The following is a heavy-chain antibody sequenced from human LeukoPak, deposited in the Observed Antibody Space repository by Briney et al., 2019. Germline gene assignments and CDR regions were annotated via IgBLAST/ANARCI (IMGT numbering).Heavy chain of an antibody. CDR3: AKDHMFRQRLSGSKGLDS. J-gene: IGHJ4*02. CDR2: IDPSGGLT. V-gene: IGHV1-46*01. CDR1: GYTFTSYY. D-gene: IGHD1-26*01. Sequence: GASVKVSCKTFGYTFTSYYVHWVRQAPGQGLEWLGIIDPSGGLTSYAQKFQDRVTMSGDVSTTTVDMELRSLTSEDTAVYYCAKDHMFRQRLSGSKGLDSWGQGTLVTVSS.